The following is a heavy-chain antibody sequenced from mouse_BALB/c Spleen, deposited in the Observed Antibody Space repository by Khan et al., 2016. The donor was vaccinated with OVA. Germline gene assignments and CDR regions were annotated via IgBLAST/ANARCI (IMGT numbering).Heavy chain of an antibody. J-gene: IGHJ4*01. Sequence: QIQLVQSGPELKKPGDTVKISCKASGYTFTNYGMNWVKQAPGKGLKWMGWINTYTGEPTYADDFKGRFAFSLATSASTAYLRINNLKNEDTATYFCARPPYFSYVMVYWGQGTSVTVSS. V-gene: IGHV9-3-1*01. CDR1: GYTFTNYG. CDR2: INTYTGEP. CDR3: ARPPYFSYVMVY. D-gene: IGHD2-10*01.